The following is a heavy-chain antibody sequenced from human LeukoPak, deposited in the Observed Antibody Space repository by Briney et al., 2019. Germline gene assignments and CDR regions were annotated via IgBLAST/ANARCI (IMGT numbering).Heavy chain of an antibody. D-gene: IGHD1-7*01. Sequence: SQTLSLTCAISGDSVSSNSAAWNWIRQSPSRGLEWLGRTYYRSKWYNDYAVSVKSRITINPDTSKNQFSLQLNSVTPEDTAVYYFAKESKGGAHKLPNYGMDVWGQGTTVTVSS. CDR3: AKESKGGAHKLPNYGMDV. CDR2: TYYRSKWYN. V-gene: IGHV6-1*01. J-gene: IGHJ6*02. CDR1: GDSVSSNSAA.